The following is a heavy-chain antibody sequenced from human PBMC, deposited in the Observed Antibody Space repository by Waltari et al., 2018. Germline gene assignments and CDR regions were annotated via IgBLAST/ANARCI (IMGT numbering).Heavy chain of an antibody. CDR3: TTLSVTKTSDY. CDR1: GFTFSNFW. D-gene: IGHD4-4*01. Sequence: HLVESGGGSVQPGGSLRLSCAASGFTFSNFWRRWVRQAPGKGLEWVASIKQDGSEKQYVDSVKGRFTVSRDNAKNSLYLQMNTLGAEDTAVYYCTTLSVTKTSDYWGQGTLVTVSS. V-gene: IGHV3-7*01. CDR2: IKQDGSEK. J-gene: IGHJ4*02.